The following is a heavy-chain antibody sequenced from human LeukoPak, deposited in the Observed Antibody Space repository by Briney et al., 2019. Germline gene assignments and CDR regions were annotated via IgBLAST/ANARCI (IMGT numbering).Heavy chain of an antibody. CDR1: GFTFSSYG. J-gene: IGHJ3*02. CDR3: ARDKPGDNAFDI. D-gene: IGHD3-10*01. V-gene: IGHV3-30*03. CDR2: ISYDGSNK. Sequence: PGGSPRLSCAASGFTFSSYGMHWVRQAPGKGLEWVAVISYDGSNKYYADSVKGRFTISRDNAKNSLYLQMNSLRAEDTAVYYCARDKPGDNAFDIWGQGTMVTVSS.